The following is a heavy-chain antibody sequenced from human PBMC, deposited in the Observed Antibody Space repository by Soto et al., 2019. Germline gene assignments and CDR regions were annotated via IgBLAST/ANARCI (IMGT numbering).Heavy chain of an antibody. CDR3: ARVKVVPASMPTAYYYYGMYF. CDR2: ISSSSSYI. V-gene: IGHV3-21*01. D-gene: IGHD2-2*01. Sequence: PGGSLRLSCAASGFTFSSYSMNWVRQAPGKGLEWVSSISSSSSYIYYADSVKGRFTISRDDAKNSLYLQMNSLRAEDTAVYYCARVKVVPASMPTAYYYYGMYFWGQGTKVTVYS. CDR1: GFTFSSYS. J-gene: IGHJ6*02.